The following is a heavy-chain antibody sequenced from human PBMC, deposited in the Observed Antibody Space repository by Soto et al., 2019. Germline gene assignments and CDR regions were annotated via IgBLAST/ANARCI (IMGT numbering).Heavy chain of an antibody. J-gene: IGHJ4*02. CDR1: GFSLSSPAVG. Sequence: QITLKESGPTLVQPTQTLTLTCTFSGFSLSSPAVGVNWIRQPPEKALEWLELFYWDDDKQYSPSLRSRLTITKDTSKHQVVLTMTNMDPVDTATYYCAHGSGWLSDYWGQGTLVTVSS. CDR2: FYWDDDK. V-gene: IGHV2-5*02. CDR3: AHGSGWLSDY. D-gene: IGHD6-19*01.